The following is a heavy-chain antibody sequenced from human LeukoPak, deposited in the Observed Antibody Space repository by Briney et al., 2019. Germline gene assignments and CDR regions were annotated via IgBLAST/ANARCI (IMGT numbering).Heavy chain of an antibody. J-gene: IGHJ4*02. CDR2: ISGSGRTT. D-gene: IGHD2-15*01. V-gene: IGHV3-23*01. CDR3: AKNVVVKRYIDY. CDR1: GFTFSNHA. Sequence: PGGSLRLSCAASGFTFSNHAMSRVRQTPGKGLQWVSVISGSGRTTEYADSVKGRFTISRDNSKNTLSLQMNSLRVEDTAIYYCAKNVVVKRYIDYWGQGTLVTVSS.